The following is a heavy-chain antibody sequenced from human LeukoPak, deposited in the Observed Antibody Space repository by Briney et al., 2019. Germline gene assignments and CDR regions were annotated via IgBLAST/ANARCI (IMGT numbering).Heavy chain of an antibody. CDR2: ISSSSSYI. J-gene: IGHJ4*02. Sequence: PGGSLRLSCAASGFTFSSYSMHWVRQAPGKGLEWVSSISSSSSYIYYADSVKGRFTISRDNAKNSLYLQMNSLRAEDTAVYYCARGYSYGYEDPPRSDYWGQGTLVTVSS. D-gene: IGHD5-18*01. CDR3: ARGYSYGYEDPPRSDY. CDR1: GFTFSSYS. V-gene: IGHV3-21*01.